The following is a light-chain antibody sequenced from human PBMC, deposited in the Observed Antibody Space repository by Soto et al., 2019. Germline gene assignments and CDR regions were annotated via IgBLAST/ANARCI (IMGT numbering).Light chain of an antibody. J-gene: IGKJ1*01. V-gene: IGKV1-5*03. Sequence: QMSRSPSTLSASVGDRVTLTCRSSQSISDWLAWYQQKPGKVPKVLIYKASTLQSGVPSRFSGSGSGTEFTLTISSLQPDDFASYYCQQFHIYSGTFGQGTKVDIK. CDR1: QSISDW. CDR3: QQFHIYSGT. CDR2: KAS.